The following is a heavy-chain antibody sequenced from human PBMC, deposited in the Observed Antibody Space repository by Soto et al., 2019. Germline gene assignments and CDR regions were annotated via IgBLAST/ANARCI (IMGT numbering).Heavy chain of an antibody. CDR1: GFTFSSYG. CDR2: ISYDGSNK. Sequence: GGSLRLSCAASGFTFSSYGMHWVRQAPGRGLEWVAVISYDGSNKYYADSVKGRFTISRDNSKNTLYLQMNSLRAEDTAVYYCAKDPTTARENYGMDVWGQGTTVTVSS. V-gene: IGHV3-30*18. D-gene: IGHD4-4*01. CDR3: AKDPTTARENYGMDV. J-gene: IGHJ6*02.